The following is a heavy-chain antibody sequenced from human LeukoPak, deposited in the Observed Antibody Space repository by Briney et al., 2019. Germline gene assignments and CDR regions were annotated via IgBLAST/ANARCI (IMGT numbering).Heavy chain of an antibody. J-gene: IGHJ3*02. V-gene: IGHV4-30-4*01. CDR2: IYDSGST. CDR1: GASIRSGDYY. Sequence: SETLSLTCTVSGASIRSGDYYWSWIRQPPGKGLEWIGYIYDSGSTYYNPSLKSRITISVDTSENRFSLKPSSVTATDTAVYYCARDCSGGSCYGAFDIWGQGTMVTVS. D-gene: IGHD2-15*01. CDR3: ARDCSGGSCYGAFDI.